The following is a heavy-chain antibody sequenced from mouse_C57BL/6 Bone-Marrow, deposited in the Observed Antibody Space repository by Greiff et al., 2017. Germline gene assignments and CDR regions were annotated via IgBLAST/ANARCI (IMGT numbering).Heavy chain of an antibody. V-gene: IGHV1-82*01. CDR3: ARSPITTVVATPYYFDY. J-gene: IGHJ2*01. CDR2: IYPGDGDT. Sequence: LVESGASVKISCKASGYAFSSSWMNWVKQRPGKGLEWIGRIYPGDGDTNYNGKFKGKATLTADKSSSTAYMQLSSLTSEDSAVYFCARSPITTVVATPYYFDYGGQGTTLTVSS. D-gene: IGHD1-1*01. CDR1: GYAFSSSW.